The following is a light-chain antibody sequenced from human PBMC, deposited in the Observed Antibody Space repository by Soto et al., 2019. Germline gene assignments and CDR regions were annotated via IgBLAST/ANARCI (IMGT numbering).Light chain of an antibody. CDR3: TPYTSSSTLVV. Sequence: QSVLTQPASVSGSPGQSITISCTGTSSDVGGYNYVSWYQQHPGKAPKLMIYDVSNRPSGVSNRFSGSKSGNTASLTISGLQAEDEADYYSTPYTSSSTLVVFGGGTKLTAL. J-gene: IGLJ2*01. CDR2: DVS. V-gene: IGLV2-14*01. CDR1: SSDVGGYNY.